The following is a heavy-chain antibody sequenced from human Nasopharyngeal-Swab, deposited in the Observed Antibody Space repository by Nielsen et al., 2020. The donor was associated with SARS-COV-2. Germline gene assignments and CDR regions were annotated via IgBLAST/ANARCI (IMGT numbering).Heavy chain of an antibody. V-gene: IGHV3-20*04. D-gene: IGHD4-17*01. J-gene: IGHJ4*02. CDR1: GFTFSNYW. CDR3: ARDKSSTVTTFDY. CDR2: ITWNGGSI. Sequence: GESLKISCAASGFTFSNYWMNWVRQAPGKGLEWVSGITWNGGSIGYAESVKGRFTISRDSAKNSLYLQMNSLRAEDTALYYCARDKSSTVTTFDYWGQGTLVTVSS.